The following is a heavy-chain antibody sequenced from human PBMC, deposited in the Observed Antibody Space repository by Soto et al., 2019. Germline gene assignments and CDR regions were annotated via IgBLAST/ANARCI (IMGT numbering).Heavy chain of an antibody. CDR2: IRSKANSYAT. Sequence: GGSLRLSXAASGFTFSGSAMHWVRQASGKGLEWVGRIRSKANSYATAYAASVKGRFTISRDDSKNTAYLQMNSLKTEDTAVYYCTRQREQLARGYYYYYGMDVWGQGTTVTVSS. CDR1: GFTFSGSA. D-gene: IGHD6-13*01. CDR3: TRQREQLARGYYYYYGMDV. V-gene: IGHV3-73*01. J-gene: IGHJ6*02.